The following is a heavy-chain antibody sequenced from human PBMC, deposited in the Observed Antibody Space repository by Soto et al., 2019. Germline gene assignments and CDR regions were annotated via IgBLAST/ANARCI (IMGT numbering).Heavy chain of an antibody. CDR1: GFTFSSYA. CDR2: ISAGGGNT. Sequence: GGSMRLSCAASGFTFSSYAMSWVRQAPGKGLEWVSAISAGGGNTYYADSVKGRFTISRDNSKNTLYLQMNSLRAEDTAVYYCAKRDRFGSGSYFNRGDAFNIWGQGTMVTVSS. D-gene: IGHD3-10*01. CDR3: AKRDRFGSGSYFNRGDAFNI. V-gene: IGHV3-23*01. J-gene: IGHJ3*02.